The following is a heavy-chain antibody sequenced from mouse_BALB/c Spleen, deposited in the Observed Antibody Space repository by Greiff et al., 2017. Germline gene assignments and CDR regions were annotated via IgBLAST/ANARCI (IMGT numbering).Heavy chain of an antibody. CDR2: IYPSDSYT. D-gene: IGHD2-3*01. CDR1: GYTFTSYW. V-gene: IGHV1-69*02. J-gene: IGHJ2*01. CDR3: TRGYDGYALDY. Sequence: QVLLQQPGAELVRPGASVKLSCKASGYTFTSYWINWVKQRPGQGLEWIGNIYPSDSYTNYNQKFKDKATLTVDKSSSTAYMQLSSPTSEDSAVYYCTRGYDGYALDYWGQGTTLTVSS.